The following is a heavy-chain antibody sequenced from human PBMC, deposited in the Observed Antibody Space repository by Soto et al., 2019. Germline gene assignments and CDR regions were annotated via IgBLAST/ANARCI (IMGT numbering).Heavy chain of an antibody. J-gene: IGHJ5*02. CDR3: ARGWGFGFDP. CDR1: CDSISSGGPN. V-gene: IGHV4-39*07. CDR2: INHSGST. Sequence: SDTLSLTCTVSCDSISSGGPNWSWIRQPPGKGLECIGEINHSGSTNYNPSLKSRVTISIDMSKNQYSLKVSSVTAADTAVYYCARGWGFGFDPWGQGILVTVSS. D-gene: IGHD3-10*01.